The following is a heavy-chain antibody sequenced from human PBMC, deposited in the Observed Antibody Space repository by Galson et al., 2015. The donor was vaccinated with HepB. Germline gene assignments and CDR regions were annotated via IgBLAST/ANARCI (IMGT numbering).Heavy chain of an antibody. D-gene: IGHD2-8*02. J-gene: IGHJ4*02. CDR3: ARADGTGLYGLFDY. V-gene: IGHV3-74*01. CDR2: ISLDGTTR. CDR1: GFTLSSHR. Sequence: SLRLSCAASGFTLSSHRMHLVRQGPGKGLVWVSRISLDGTTRNYADSVKGRFTISRDNAKNTLYLQMDSLRAEDTAVYYCARADGTGLYGLFDYWGRGTLVTVSS.